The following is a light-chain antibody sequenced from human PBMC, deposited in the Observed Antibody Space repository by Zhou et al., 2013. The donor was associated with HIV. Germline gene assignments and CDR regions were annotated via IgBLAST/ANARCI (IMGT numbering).Light chain of an antibody. CDR3: AAWDDSLLSLV. V-gene: IGLV1-44*01. CDR1: GSNIGTNT. J-gene: IGLJ2*01. CDR2: RNN. Sequence: QSVLTQSPSASGTPGQRVTISCSGSGSNIGTNTVDWYQQLPGMAPKLLIYRNNQRPSGVPDRISGSKSGTSASLAISGLQSQDEADYYCAAWDDSLLSLVFGGGTKLTVL.